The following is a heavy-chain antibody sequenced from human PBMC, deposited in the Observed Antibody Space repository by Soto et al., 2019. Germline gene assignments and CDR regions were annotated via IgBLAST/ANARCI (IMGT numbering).Heavy chain of an antibody. Sequence: PGESLKISCKGSGYSFTRNWITWVRQMPGKGLEWMGRIDPRDSSTDYSPSFQGHVTISADKSISTAYLQWSSLKASDSAIYYCASQEMATKNVDAFDIWGQGTMVTVSS. J-gene: IGHJ3*02. V-gene: IGHV5-10-1*01. CDR3: ASQEMATKNVDAFDI. D-gene: IGHD5-12*01. CDR1: GYSFTRNW. CDR2: IDPRDSST.